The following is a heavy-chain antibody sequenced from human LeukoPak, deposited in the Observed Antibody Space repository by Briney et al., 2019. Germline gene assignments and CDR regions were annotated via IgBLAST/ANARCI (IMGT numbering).Heavy chain of an antibody. CDR2: ISSSSYI. D-gene: IGHD6-13*01. J-gene: IGHJ4*02. CDR3: ARCPGYSSSWPIDY. Sequence: GGSLRLSCAASGFTFSSYGMSWVRQAPGKGLEWVSSISSSSYIYYADSVKGRFTISRDNAKNSLYLQMNSLRAEDTAVYYCARCPGYSSSWPIDYWGQGTLVTVSS. CDR1: GFTFSSYG. V-gene: IGHV3-21*01.